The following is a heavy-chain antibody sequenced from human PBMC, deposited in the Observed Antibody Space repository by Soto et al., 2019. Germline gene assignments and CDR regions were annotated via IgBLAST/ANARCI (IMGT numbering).Heavy chain of an antibody. V-gene: IGHV3-53*04. J-gene: IGHJ6*03. Sequence: EVQLVESGGGLVQPGGSLRLSCAPSRFTVGGNYMSWVRQPLGKGLEWVSVLYSGGTTYYADSVKGRFTISRHNSENTLYLQLDSPRPEDTAVYYCASAAWGLRFGYMDVWGKGTTVIVSS. D-gene: IGHD3-10*01. CDR1: RFTVGGNY. CDR3: ASAAWGLRFGYMDV. CDR2: LYSGGTT.